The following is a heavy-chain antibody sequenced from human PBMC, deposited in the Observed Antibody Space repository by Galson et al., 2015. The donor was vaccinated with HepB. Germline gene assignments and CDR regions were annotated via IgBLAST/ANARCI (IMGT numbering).Heavy chain of an antibody. CDR1: GFTFSSYT. CDR3: ARVYFGSGSSSAYWYFDL. D-gene: IGHD3-10*01. Sequence: SLRISYAASGFTFSSYTMNWVRQAPGKGLESVSYISRTRTTMYYSDSAKGRFTISRDNAQNSLYLQMNSLRDEDTAVYYCARVYFGSGSSSAYWYFDLWGRGALVTVSS. CDR2: ISRTRTTM. J-gene: IGHJ2*01. V-gene: IGHV3-48*02.